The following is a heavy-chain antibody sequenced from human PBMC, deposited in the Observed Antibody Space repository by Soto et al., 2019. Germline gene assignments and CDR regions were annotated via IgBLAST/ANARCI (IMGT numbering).Heavy chain of an antibody. CDR2: INSDGIRT. CDR1: GFTLSSYW. V-gene: IGHV3-74*01. D-gene: IGHD1-7*01. J-gene: IGHJ4*02. CDR3: ARDLGNYDRYYFDY. Sequence: EVQLVESGGGLVQPGGSLRLSCAASGFTLSSYWMHWVRQVPGKGLMWVSRINSDGIRTNYADSVKGRFTISRDNAKNTLYLQMNSLRAEDTAVYYCARDLGNYDRYYFDYWGQGTLVNVSS.